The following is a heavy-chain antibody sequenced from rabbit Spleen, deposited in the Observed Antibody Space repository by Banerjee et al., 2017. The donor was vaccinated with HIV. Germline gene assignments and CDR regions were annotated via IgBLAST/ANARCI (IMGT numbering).Heavy chain of an antibody. CDR2: IRAGSSGST. CDR3: ARDTGTSFSTYGMDL. D-gene: IGHD7-1*01. Sequence: QQLVESGGGLVKPGASLTLTCTASGFSFSSSYYMCWVRQAPGKGLEWIACIRAGSSGSTYSAIWAKGRFTISKTSSTTVTLQMTSLTAADTATYFCARDTGTSFSTYGMDLWGQGTLVTVS. V-gene: IGHV1S40*01. CDR1: GFSFSSSYY. J-gene: IGHJ6*01.